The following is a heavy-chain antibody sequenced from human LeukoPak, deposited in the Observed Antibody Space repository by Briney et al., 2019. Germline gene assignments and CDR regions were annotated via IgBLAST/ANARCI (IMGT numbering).Heavy chain of an antibody. CDR1: GGSISSSDYY. CDR3: ARHGGIAVLDY. D-gene: IGHD6-19*01. CDR2: IYYSGST. J-gene: IGHJ4*02. Sequence: SETLSLTCTVSGGSISSSDYYWGWIRQPPGKGLEWIGSIYYSGSTYYNPSLKSRVTISVDTSKNQFSLKLSSVTAADTAVYYCARHGGIAVLDYWGQGTLVTVSS. V-gene: IGHV4-39*01.